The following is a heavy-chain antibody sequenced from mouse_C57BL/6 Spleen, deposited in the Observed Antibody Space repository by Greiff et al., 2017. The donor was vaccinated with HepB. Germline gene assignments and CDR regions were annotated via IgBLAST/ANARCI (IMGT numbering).Heavy chain of an antibody. CDR3: TRTSYYSNYAWYFDV. V-gene: IGHV1-15*01. Sequence: QVQLQQSGAELVRPGASVTLSCKASGYTFTDYEMHWVKQTPVHGLEWIGAIDPETGGTAYNQKFKGKAILTADKSSSTAYMELRSLTSEDSAVYYCTRTSYYSNYAWYFDVWGTGTTVTVSS. CDR1: GYTFTDYE. CDR2: IDPETGGT. D-gene: IGHD2-5*01. J-gene: IGHJ1*03.